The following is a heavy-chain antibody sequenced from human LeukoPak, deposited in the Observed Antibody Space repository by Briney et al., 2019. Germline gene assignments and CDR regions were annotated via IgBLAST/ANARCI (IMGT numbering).Heavy chain of an antibody. CDR2: IRYDGSNK. J-gene: IGHJ3*02. D-gene: IGHD3-10*01. Sequence: GGSLRLSCAASGFTFSSYGMHWVRQAPGKGLEWVAFIRYDGSNKYYADSVKGRFTISRDNSKSTLYLQMNSLRAEDTAVYYCARRFLWFGELSAFDIWGQGTMVTVSS. V-gene: IGHV3-30*02. CDR3: ARRFLWFGELSAFDI. CDR1: GFTFSSYG.